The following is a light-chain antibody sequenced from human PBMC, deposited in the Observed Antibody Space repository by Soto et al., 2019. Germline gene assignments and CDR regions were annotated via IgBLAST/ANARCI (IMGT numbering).Light chain of an antibody. Sequence: EIVLTQSPATLSLSPGARATLSCRASQSVSKYLAWFQQKPGQPPRLLIYDASIRATGIPARFSGSGSETDFTLTISSLEPEDSAIYYCQQRATRVTFGQGTRLEIK. CDR3: QQRATRVT. CDR1: QSVSKY. V-gene: IGKV3-11*01. CDR2: DAS. J-gene: IGKJ5*01.